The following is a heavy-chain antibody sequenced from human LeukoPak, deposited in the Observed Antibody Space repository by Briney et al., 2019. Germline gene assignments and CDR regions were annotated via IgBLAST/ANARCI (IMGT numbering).Heavy chain of an antibody. D-gene: IGHD3-22*01. Sequence: ASVKVSCKASGYTFTSYGISWVRQAPRQGLEWMGWISAYNGNTNYAQKLQGRVTMTTDTSTSTAYMELRSLRSDDTAVYYCARDKWYYDSSGYYYYFDYWGQGTLVTVSS. J-gene: IGHJ4*02. CDR1: GYTFTSYG. CDR2: ISAYNGNT. V-gene: IGHV1-18*01. CDR3: ARDKWYYDSSGYYYYFDY.